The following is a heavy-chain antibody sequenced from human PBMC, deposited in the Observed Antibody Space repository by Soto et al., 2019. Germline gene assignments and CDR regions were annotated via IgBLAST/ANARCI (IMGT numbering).Heavy chain of an antibody. J-gene: IGHJ5*02. CDR1: GGSISNYP. V-gene: IGHV4-59*01. CDR2: INPRANT. CDR3: ARDGGVIGLSTWFDP. Sequence: PSETLTLTSCVYGGSISNYPWSGMRQPPETGLEWIGYINPRANTHYNPSLQSRLTISADMSLNHFSLTMTSVTAADTAVYYCARDGGVIGLSTWFDPWGQG. D-gene: IGHD2-8*02.